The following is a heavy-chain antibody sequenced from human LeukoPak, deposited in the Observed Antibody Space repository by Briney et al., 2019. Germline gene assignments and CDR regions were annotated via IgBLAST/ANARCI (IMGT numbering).Heavy chain of an antibody. D-gene: IGHD3-22*01. V-gene: IGHV4-34*01. CDR3: ARGQPPAYYYDSSGYAWLDY. CDR1: GESFSGYY. J-gene: IGHJ4*02. CDR2: INHSGST. Sequence: SETLSLTCAVYGESFSGYYWSWIRQPPGKGLEWIGEINHSGSTNYNPSLKSRVTISVDTSKNQFSLKLSSVTAADTAVYYCARGQPPAYYYDSSGYAWLDYWGQGTLVTVSS.